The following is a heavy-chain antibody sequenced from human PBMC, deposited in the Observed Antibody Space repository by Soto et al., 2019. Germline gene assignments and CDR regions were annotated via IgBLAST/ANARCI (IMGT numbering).Heavy chain of an antibody. CDR2: VSSSGST. CDR1: GGSISGDH. D-gene: IGHD3-22*01. J-gene: IGHJ3*02. Sequence: PSETLSLTCTVSGGSISGDHWNWIRQPPGKGLEWIAYVSSSGSTKYNPSLKSRVTISIDTTKNQFSLRLSSVTAADTAVYYCASGFCDSRGYSEAFDIWGQGTKVTVSS. CDR3: ASGFCDSRGYSEAFDI. V-gene: IGHV4-59*01.